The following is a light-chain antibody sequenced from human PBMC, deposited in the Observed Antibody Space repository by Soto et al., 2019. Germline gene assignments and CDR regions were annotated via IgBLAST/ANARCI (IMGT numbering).Light chain of an antibody. CDR1: QTITTM. CDR3: QQYNTFWT. J-gene: IGKJ1*01. Sequence: DIQMTQSPSTLSASVGDRFTVTCRASQTITTMLAWYQQKPGKAPKLLIYDFIALASGVPSSFSGRGSGTQFTLTIGSLHPDDVAAYCYQQYNTFWTFGKGTKV. V-gene: IGKV1-5*01. CDR2: DFI.